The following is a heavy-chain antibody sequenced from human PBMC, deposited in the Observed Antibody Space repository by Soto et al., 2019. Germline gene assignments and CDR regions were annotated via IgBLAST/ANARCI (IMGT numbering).Heavy chain of an antibody. CDR1: GGSISSGDYY. Sequence: LSLTCTVSGGSISSGDYYWSWIRQPPGKGLEWIGYIYYSGSTYYNPSLKSRVTISVDTSKNQFSLKLSSVTAADTAVYYCARGRRSEYFDYWGQGTLVTVSS. V-gene: IGHV4-30-4*01. CDR3: ARGRRSEYFDY. J-gene: IGHJ4*02. CDR2: IYYSGST.